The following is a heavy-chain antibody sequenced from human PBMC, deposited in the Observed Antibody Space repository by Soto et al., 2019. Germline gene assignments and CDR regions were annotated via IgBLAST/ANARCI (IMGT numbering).Heavy chain of an antibody. Sequence: QITLKESGPTLVIPTQTLTLTCTFSGFSLSTSGVGVGWIRQPPGKALEWLALIYWDDDKYYSPSLKSRLTITKDTPKNQVVLTVTNTDPVDTATYYCAHRRTVAGIDHWGQGTLVTVSS. CDR1: GFSLSTSGVG. J-gene: IGHJ4*02. CDR2: IYWDDDK. D-gene: IGHD6-19*01. CDR3: AHRRTVAGIDH. V-gene: IGHV2-5*02.